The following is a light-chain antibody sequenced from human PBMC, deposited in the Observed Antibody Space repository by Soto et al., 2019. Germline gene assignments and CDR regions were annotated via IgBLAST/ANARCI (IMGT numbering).Light chain of an antibody. V-gene: IGKV1-5*03. J-gene: IGKJ1*01. CDR3: QHYNGYPRT. CDR2: KAS. Sequence: DIQMTQSPSTLSASVGDRVTITCRASQSISSWLAWYQQKPGKVPKVLIYKASSLESGVPSRFSGSGSGTEFTLTISSLQPDDSATYYCQHYNGYPRTFGQETKVEVK. CDR1: QSISSW.